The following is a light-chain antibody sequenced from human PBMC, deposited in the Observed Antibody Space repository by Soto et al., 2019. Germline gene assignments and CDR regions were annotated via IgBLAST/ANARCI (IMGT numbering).Light chain of an antibody. CDR1: RSNIGAGYD. CDR3: QSYDINLSGVV. Sequence: QAVVMQPPSVSGAPGQRVTISCTGSRSNIGAGYDVHWYQQLPGTAPKLLIHGNTNRPSGIPDRFSGSKSGTSASLAITGLQAEDEADYYCQSYDINLSGVVFGGGTKLTVL. V-gene: IGLV1-40*01. J-gene: IGLJ2*01. CDR2: GNT.